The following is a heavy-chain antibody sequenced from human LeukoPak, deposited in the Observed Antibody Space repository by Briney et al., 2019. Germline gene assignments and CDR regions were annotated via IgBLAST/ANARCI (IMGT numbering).Heavy chain of an antibody. CDR3: ARLTYSNNWYFRRGLDNWFDP. Sequence: PSETLSLTCAVYGGSFSRYYWTWIRQPPGKGLEWIGEINHSGSANYNPSLKSRVTISVDASKSQFSLRLSSVTAADTAVYYCARLTYSNNWYFRRGLDNWFDPWGQGTLVTVSS. D-gene: IGHD6-13*01. CDR2: INHSGSA. V-gene: IGHV4-34*01. CDR1: GGSFSRYY. J-gene: IGHJ5*02.